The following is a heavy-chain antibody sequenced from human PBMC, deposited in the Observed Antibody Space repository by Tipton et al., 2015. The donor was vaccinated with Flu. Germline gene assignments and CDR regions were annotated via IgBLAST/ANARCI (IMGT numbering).Heavy chain of an antibody. J-gene: IGHJ6*03. D-gene: IGHD2-2*01. CDR1: GGSFSGYY. V-gene: IGHV4-34*01. Sequence: TLSLTCAVYGGSFSGYYWSWIRQPPGKGLEWIGEINHSGSTNYNPSLKSRLTISVDTSKNQFSLKLSSVTAADTAVYYCARGRGSAAPYYYYMDVWGKGTTVTVSS. CDR2: INHSGST. CDR3: ARGRGSAAPYYYYMDV.